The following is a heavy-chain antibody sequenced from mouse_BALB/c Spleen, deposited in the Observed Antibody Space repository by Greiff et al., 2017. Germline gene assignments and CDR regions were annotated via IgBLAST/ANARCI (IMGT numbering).Heavy chain of an antibody. Sequence: EVQRVESGGDLVKPGGSLKLSCAASGFTFSSYGMSWVRQTPDKRLEWVATISSGGSYTYYPDTVTGRFTISRDNAKNTLYLEMSSLRSEDTAMYYCARDRGSLGAFADWGQGTLVTVSA. CDR1: GFTFSSYG. CDR3: ARDRGSLGAFAD. D-gene: IGHD3-3*01. CDR2: ISSGGSYT. V-gene: IGHV5-6*01. J-gene: IGHJ3*01.